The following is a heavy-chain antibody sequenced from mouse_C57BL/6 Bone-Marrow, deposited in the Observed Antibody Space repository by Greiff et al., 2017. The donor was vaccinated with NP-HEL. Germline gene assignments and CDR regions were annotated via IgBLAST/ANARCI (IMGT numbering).Heavy chain of an antibody. Sequence: VQLQQSGPELVKPGASVKMSCKASGYTFTDYNMHWVKQSHGKSLEWIGYINPNNGGTSYNQKFKGKATLTVNKSSSTAYMELRSLTSEDSAVYYCARDYGNCVGYFDGWGTGTTVTVSS. CDR3: ARDYGNCVGYFDG. D-gene: IGHD2-1*01. CDR1: GYTFTDYN. V-gene: IGHV1-22*01. J-gene: IGHJ1*03. CDR2: INPNNGGT.